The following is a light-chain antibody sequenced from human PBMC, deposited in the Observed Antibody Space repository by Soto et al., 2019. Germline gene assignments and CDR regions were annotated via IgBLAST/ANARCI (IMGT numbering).Light chain of an antibody. CDR1: SSDVSGYNY. J-gene: IGLJ1*01. CDR2: EVS. CDR3: SSYTSSSTLYV. V-gene: IGLV2-14*01. Sequence: QSALTQPASVSGSPGQSITMSCTGTSSDVSGYNYVSWYQQHPGKAPKLMIYEVSNRPSGVSNRFSGSKSGNTASLTISGLQAEDEADYYCSSYTSSSTLYVFGTGTKLTVL.